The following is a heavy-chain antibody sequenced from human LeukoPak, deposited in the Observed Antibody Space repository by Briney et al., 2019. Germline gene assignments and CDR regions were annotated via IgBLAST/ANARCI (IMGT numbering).Heavy chain of an antibody. CDR1: GFTFSSYA. V-gene: IGHV3-30*04. D-gene: IGHD5-12*01. Sequence: PGGSLRLSCAASGFTFSSYAMHWVRQAPGKGLEWVAVISYDGSSKYYADSVKGRFTISRDNSKNTLYLQMNSLRAEDTAVYYCARVPTPARFNRGYYFDYWGQGTLVTVSS. CDR3: ARVPTPARFNRGYYFDY. CDR2: ISYDGSSK. J-gene: IGHJ4*02.